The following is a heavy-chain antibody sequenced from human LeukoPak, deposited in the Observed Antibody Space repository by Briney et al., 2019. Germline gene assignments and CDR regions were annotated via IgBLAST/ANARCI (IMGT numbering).Heavy chain of an antibody. V-gene: IGHV3-74*01. J-gene: IGHJ4*02. Sequence: TGGSLRLSCAASGFTFFNHWMHWVRQDPGKGLLWVSRINGDGRTTTYADSVRGRFTVSRDNAKNTLYLEMNSLRAEDTGVYYCAGDRNSKWAFYWGQGPQVTVSS. CDR2: INGDGRTT. CDR3: AGDRNSKWAFY. D-gene: IGHD1-14*01. CDR1: GFTFFNHW.